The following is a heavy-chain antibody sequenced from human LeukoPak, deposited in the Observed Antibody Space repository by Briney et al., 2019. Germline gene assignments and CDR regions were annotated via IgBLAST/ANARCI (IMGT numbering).Heavy chain of an antibody. CDR3: ASTIGSAGTQY. V-gene: IGHV3-23*01. CDR2: ISSSGGST. D-gene: IGHD6-13*01. J-gene: IGHJ4*02. Sequence: QSGGPLRLSCAASGFTFRSYGMIWVRQAPGKGLEWVSAISSSGGSTYYADSVKGRFTISRDNAKNRLYLQMNSLGAEDTAVYYCASTIGSAGTQYWGQGTLVTVSS. CDR1: GFTFRSYG.